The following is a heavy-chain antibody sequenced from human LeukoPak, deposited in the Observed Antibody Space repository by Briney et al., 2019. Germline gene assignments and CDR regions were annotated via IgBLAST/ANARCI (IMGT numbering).Heavy chain of an antibody. D-gene: IGHD5-18*01. J-gene: IGHJ1*01. V-gene: IGHV4-4*07. CDR2: IYANGGT. CDR1: GGSISGYY. Sequence: SETLSLTCTVSGGSISGYYWNWIRQSAGKGLEWIGRIYANGGTNYNPSLRSRVSMSVDTSKNQFSLKLTSVTAADTAIYYCARDFTRNSYAVAEFFHPWGQGTM. CDR3: ARDFTRNSYAVAEFFHP.